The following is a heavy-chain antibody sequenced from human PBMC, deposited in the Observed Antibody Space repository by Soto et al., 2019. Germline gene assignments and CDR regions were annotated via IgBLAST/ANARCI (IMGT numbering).Heavy chain of an antibody. Sequence: ASVKVSCKASGYTFTAYYMHWVRQAPGQGLEWMGWINSNSGATYFAQNFQGWLTMTRDTSISTAYMELSRLRSEDTAVYYCARASTVETPMVLGFWGQGTLVTVSS. CDR3: ARASTVETPMVLGF. CDR1: GYTFTAYY. D-gene: IGHD5-18*01. V-gene: IGHV1-2*04. CDR2: INSNSGAT. J-gene: IGHJ4*02.